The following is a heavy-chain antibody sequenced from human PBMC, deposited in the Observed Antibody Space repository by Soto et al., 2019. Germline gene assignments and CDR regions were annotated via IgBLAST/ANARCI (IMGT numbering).Heavy chain of an antibody. D-gene: IGHD3-22*01. CDR3: VLRRYYYDSSGYYHDAFDI. V-gene: IGHV3-23*01. CDR1: GFTFSSYA. J-gene: IGHJ3*02. CDR2: ISGSGGST. Sequence: GASLRLSCAASGFTFSSYAMSWVRQAPGKGLEWVSAISGSGGSTYYADSVKGRFTISRDNSKNTLYLQMNSLRAEDTAVYYCVLRRYYYDSSGYYHDAFDIWGQGTMVTVSS.